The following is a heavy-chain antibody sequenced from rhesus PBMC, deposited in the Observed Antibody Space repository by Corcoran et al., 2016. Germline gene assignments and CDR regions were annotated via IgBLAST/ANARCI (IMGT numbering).Heavy chain of an antibody. J-gene: IGHJ3*01. CDR1: GYTFTDYY. Sequence: EVQLVQSGAEVKKPGASVKISCKASGYTFTDYYLHWVRQAPGKGLEWMGRVDPEDGEAKHAQKFQDRGTITADKSTDTADMELSSLRSEDTAVYYCATGGAAGNRVAGDAFDFWGQGLRVTVSS. V-gene: IGHV1-111*02. CDR2: VDPEDGEA. CDR3: ATGGAAGNRVAGDAFDF. D-gene: IGHD6-31*01.